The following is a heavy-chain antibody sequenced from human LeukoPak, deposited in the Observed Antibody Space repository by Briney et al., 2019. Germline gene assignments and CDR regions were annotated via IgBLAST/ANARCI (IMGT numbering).Heavy chain of an antibody. CDR3: ATVGHGSGSYYFDY. Sequence: PGGSLRLSCAASGFSVSTNYMTWVRQAPGKGLEWVSLIYSGGSTYYADSVKGRFTISRDNSKNTLYLQMNSLRAEDTAVYYCATVGHGSGSYYFDYWGQGTLVTVSS. CDR2: IYSGGST. D-gene: IGHD3-10*01. V-gene: IGHV3-53*01. CDR1: GFSVSTNY. J-gene: IGHJ4*02.